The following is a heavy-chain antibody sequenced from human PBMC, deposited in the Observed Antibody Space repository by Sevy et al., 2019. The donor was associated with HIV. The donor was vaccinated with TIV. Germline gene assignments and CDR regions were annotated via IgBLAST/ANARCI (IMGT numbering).Heavy chain of an antibody. D-gene: IGHD3-3*01. Sequence: GGSLRLSCAASGFTFSSYAMSWVRQAPGKGLEWVSAISGSGGSTYYADSVKGRFTISRDNTKNTLYLQMNSLRAEDTAVYYCAKARNFWRCYYGYFDYWGQGTLVTVSS. J-gene: IGHJ4*02. V-gene: IGHV3-23*01. CDR1: GFTFSSYA. CDR2: ISGSGGST. CDR3: AKARNFWRCYYGYFDY.